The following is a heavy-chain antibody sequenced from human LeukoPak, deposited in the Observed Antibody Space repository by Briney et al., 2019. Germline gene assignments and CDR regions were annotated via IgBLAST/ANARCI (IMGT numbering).Heavy chain of an antibody. V-gene: IGHV4-34*01. D-gene: IGHD6-19*01. CDR2: ISHSGST. Sequence: PSETLSLTCAVYGGSFSGYYWSWIRQPPGKGLEWIGEISHSGSTNYNPSLKSRVTMSVDTSKNQFSLKLSSVTAADTAVYYCARGSRIAVAGRFDYWGQGTLVTVSS. J-gene: IGHJ4*02. CDR1: GGSFSGYY. CDR3: ARGSRIAVAGRFDY.